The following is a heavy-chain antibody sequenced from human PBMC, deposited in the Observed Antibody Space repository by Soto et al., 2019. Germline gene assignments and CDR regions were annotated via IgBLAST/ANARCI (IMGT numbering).Heavy chain of an antibody. CDR3: AKSDTALSYGFDP. Sequence: PGGSLRLSCAASGFTFGSYAMIWVRQAPGKGLGWVSTISSSGDSTYYADSVKGRFTVSRDNSMNTLNMQMNSLRAEDTAVYYCAKSDTALSYGFDPWGQGTLVTVSS. D-gene: IGHD5-18*01. CDR2: ISSSGDST. CDR1: GFTFGSYA. J-gene: IGHJ5*02. V-gene: IGHV3-23*01.